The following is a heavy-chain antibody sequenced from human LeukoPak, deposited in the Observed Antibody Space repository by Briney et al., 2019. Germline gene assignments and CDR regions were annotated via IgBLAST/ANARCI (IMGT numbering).Heavy chain of an antibody. CDR3: ARGRYYGSGSYYTFIIGGSYFDY. Sequence: SETLSLTCAVYGGSFSGYYWSWLRQPPGKGLEWIGEINHSGSTNYNPSLKSRVTISVDTSKNQFSLKLSSVTAADTAVYYCARGRYYGSGSYYTFIIGGSYFDYWGQGTLVTVSS. CDR2: INHSGST. V-gene: IGHV4-34*01. D-gene: IGHD3-10*01. J-gene: IGHJ4*02. CDR1: GGSFSGYY.